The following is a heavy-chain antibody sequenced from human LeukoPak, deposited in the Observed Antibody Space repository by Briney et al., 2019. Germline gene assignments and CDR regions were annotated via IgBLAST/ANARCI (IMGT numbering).Heavy chain of an antibody. V-gene: IGHV3-15*01. CDR2: IRSKQDGETT. Sequence: PGGSLRLSCAASGLTFNNAWLTWVRQAPGKGLEWVGRIRSKQDGETTDYAASVKDRFTISRDDSKKTLFLQMNSLTVEDTAVYYCTTDHGSTSCYCGAFDLWGQGTGVTVSS. J-gene: IGHJ3*01. CDR1: GLTFNNAW. CDR3: TTDHGSTSCYCGAFDL. D-gene: IGHD2-2*01.